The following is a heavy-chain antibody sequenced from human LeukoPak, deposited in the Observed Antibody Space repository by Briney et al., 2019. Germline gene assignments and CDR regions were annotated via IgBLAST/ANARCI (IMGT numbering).Heavy chain of an antibody. Sequence: PSETLSLTCTVSGYSISSGYYWGWIRQPPGKGLEWIGSIYHSGSTYYNPSLKSRVTISVDTSKNQFSLKLSSVTAADTAVYYCARDLAPIRVGATRGTLFDYWGQGTLVTVSS. CDR2: IYHSGST. CDR1: GYSISSGYY. J-gene: IGHJ4*02. D-gene: IGHD1-26*01. V-gene: IGHV4-38-2*02. CDR3: ARDLAPIRVGATRGTLFDY.